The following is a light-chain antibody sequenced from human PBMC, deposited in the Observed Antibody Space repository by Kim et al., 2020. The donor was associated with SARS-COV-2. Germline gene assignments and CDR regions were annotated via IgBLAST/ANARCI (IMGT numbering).Light chain of an antibody. CDR2: QAS. J-gene: IGKJ4*01. CDR3: QQYGSLPLT. Sequence: PGERPTLPRWASPGVSRSYLAGSQQNAGQAPRPLIYQASRRANDIPNRFSGSGSGTDFTLTSSRLEPEDCALYYCQQYGSLPLTFGGGTKVDIK. CDR1: PGVSRSY. V-gene: IGKV3-20*01.